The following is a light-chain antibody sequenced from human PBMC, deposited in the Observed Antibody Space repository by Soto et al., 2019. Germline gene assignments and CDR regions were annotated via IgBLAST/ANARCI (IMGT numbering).Light chain of an antibody. CDR2: GAS. V-gene: IGKV3-11*01. J-gene: IGKJ1*01. Sequence: EIVLTQSPGTLSLSPGERATLSCRASQSVRNLAWYQQKPGQAPRLLIYGASNRATGIPARFSGGGSGTDFTLTISSLEPEDFAVYYCQQRASWLRTFGQGTKVDIK. CDR3: QQRASWLRT. CDR1: QSVRN.